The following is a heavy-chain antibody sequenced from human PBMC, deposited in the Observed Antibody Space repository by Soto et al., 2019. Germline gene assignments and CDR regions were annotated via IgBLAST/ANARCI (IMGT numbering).Heavy chain of an antibody. Sequence: QVQLVQSGAEVKKPGSSVKVSCKASGGTFSSYAISWVRQAPGQGLEWMGGIIPIFGTANYAQKFQGRVTITADESTSTAYMELSSLRSEHTAVYYCASAVAGTMGAYYYGMDVWGQGTTVTVSS. V-gene: IGHV1-69*01. CDR1: GGTFSSYA. CDR2: IIPIFGTA. J-gene: IGHJ6*02. CDR3: ASAVAGTMGAYYYGMDV. D-gene: IGHD6-19*01.